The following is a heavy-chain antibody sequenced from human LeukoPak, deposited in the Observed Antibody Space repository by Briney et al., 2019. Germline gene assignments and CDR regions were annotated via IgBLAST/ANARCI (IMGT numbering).Heavy chain of an antibody. CDR3: ARDWDVDTAMVTYSPLYGMDV. Sequence: GASVKVSCKASGYTFTGYYMHWVRQAPGQGLEWMGWINPNSGGTNYAQKFQGRVTMTRDTSISTAYMELSRLRSDDTAVYYCARDWDVDTAMVTYSPLYGMDVWGQGTTVTVSS. D-gene: IGHD5-18*01. CDR2: INPNSGGT. CDR1: GYTFTGYY. V-gene: IGHV1-2*02. J-gene: IGHJ6*02.